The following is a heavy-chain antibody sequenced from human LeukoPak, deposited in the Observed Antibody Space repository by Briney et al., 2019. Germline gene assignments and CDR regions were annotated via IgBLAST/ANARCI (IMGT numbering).Heavy chain of an antibody. CDR2: ISTTGGST. D-gene: IGHD3-3*01. CDR3: AKGGGSEWSD. CDR1: GFAFSSSA. Sequence: GGSLRLSCAASGFAFSSSAMSWVRQAPGKGLEYVSAISTTGGSTYYADSVKGRFTISRDNSKNTLSLQMNSLRAEDTALYYCAKGGGSEWSDWGQGTLVTVSS. V-gene: IGHV3-23*01. J-gene: IGHJ4*02.